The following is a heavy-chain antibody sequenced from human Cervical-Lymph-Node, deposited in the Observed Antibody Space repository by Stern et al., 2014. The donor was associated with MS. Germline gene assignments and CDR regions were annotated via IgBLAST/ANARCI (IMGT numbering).Heavy chain of an antibody. D-gene: IGHD1-26*01. CDR2: ISYDGSNK. Sequence: QVQLVQSGGGVFQPGRSLRLSCAASGFTFSDYVMHWVRQAPGRGLEWVAVISYDGSNKYHADSVKGRFTISRDNSENTLHLQMDSLRAEDTAVYYCARVKWEQMTRGTPFDYWGQGTLVTVSS. CDR1: GFTFSDYV. CDR3: ARVKWEQMTRGTPFDY. J-gene: IGHJ4*02. V-gene: IGHV3-30*04.